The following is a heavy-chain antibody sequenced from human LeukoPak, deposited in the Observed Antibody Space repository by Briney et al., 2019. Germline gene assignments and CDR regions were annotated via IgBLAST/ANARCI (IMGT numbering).Heavy chain of an antibody. CDR3: ARAPIVVVPAASWFDP. J-gene: IGHJ5*02. CDR1: GYTFTSYG. D-gene: IGHD2-2*01. V-gene: IGHV1-18*01. CDR2: ISAYNGNT. Sequence: ASVKVSCKASGYTFTSYGISWVRQASGQGLEWMGWISAYNGNTNYAQKLQGRVTMTTDTSTSTAYMELRSLRSDDTAVYYCARAPIVVVPAASWFDPWGQGTLVTVSS.